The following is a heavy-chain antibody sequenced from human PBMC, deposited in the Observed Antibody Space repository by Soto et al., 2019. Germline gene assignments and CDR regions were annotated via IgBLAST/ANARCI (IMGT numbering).Heavy chain of an antibody. CDR1: GFTFSNYG. CDR2: ISGSCSNI. Sequence: GGSLRLSCAASGFTFSNYGMSWVRQAPGKGLEWVSHISGSCSNIYYAGSVKGRFTVSRDIAKNSLFLQMNSLRDEYTAVYYCARCRYSYGYDFDSWGQGTLVTVSS. CDR3: ARCRYSYGYDFDS. V-gene: IGHV3-48*02. D-gene: IGHD5-18*01. J-gene: IGHJ4*02.